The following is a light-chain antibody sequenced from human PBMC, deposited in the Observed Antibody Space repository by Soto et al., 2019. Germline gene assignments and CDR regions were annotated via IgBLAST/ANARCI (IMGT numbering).Light chain of an antibody. J-gene: IGKJ1*01. V-gene: IGKV1-5*03. CDR1: QYISSW. CDR2: KAS. Sequence: IRMTQSPSTLSASVGDSVTITCRASQYISSWLAWYQQKPGQAPKLLIYKASNLQSGAPSRFSGSGSGTEFTLTINSLQPDDFATYSCHQYFESSETFGQGTKVDIK. CDR3: HQYFESSET.